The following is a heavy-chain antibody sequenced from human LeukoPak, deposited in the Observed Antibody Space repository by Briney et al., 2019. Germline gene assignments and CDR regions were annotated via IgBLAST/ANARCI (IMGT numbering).Heavy chain of an antibody. CDR3: ARTGRYSSSWYPDY. V-gene: IGHV3-7*01. CDR1: GFTFSGYG. J-gene: IGHJ4*02. Sequence: GGSLRLSCAASGFTFSGYGMHWVRQAPGKGLEWVANIKQDGSEKYYVDSVKGRFTISRDNAKNSLYLRMNSLRAEDTAVYYCARTGRYSSSWYPDYWGQGTLVTVSS. D-gene: IGHD6-13*01. CDR2: IKQDGSEK.